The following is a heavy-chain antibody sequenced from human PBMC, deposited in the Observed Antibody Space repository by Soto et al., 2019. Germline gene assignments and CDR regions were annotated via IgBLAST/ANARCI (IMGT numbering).Heavy chain of an antibody. Sequence: GSLRLSCAASGFTFSSYAMHWVRQAPGKGLEWVAVISYDGSNKYYADSVKGRFTISRDNSKNTLYLQMNSLRAEDTAVYYCARGIGSGWYLYYYYGMDVWGQGTTVTVSS. CDR3: ARGIGSGWYLYYYYGMDV. CDR2: ISYDGSNK. CDR1: GFTFSSYA. D-gene: IGHD6-19*01. J-gene: IGHJ6*02. V-gene: IGHV3-30-3*01.